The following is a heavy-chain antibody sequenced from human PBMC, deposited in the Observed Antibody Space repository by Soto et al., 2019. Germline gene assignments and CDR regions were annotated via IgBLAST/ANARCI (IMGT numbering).Heavy chain of an antibody. CDR2: ISSSSSYI. CDR3: ARGIAARAPHNWFDP. V-gene: IGHV3-21*01. J-gene: IGHJ5*02. Sequence: PGGSLRLSCSASGFTFSSYSMNWVRQAPGKGLEWVSSISSSSSYIYYADSVKGRFTISRDNAKNSLYLQMNSLRAEDTAVYYCARGIAARAPHNWFDPWGQGTLVTVSS. CDR1: GFTFSSYS. D-gene: IGHD6-6*01.